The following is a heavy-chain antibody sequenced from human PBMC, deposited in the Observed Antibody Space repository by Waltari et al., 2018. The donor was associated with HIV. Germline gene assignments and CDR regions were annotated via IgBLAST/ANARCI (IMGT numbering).Heavy chain of an antibody. V-gene: IGHV3-11*01. D-gene: IGHD7-27*01. CDR2: ISSSGGVR. CDR3: AGRPGD. J-gene: IGHJ4*02. CDR1: GFSFRGYY. Sequence: QDLLVESGGGLVNPGGSLRLSCAATGFSFRGYYMSWIRQASGNGLVWIAYISSSGGVRYYAGSVKDRFTVSRDNSNNLLYLQMDKVKADDTAMYYCAGRPGDWGQGTLVTVSS.